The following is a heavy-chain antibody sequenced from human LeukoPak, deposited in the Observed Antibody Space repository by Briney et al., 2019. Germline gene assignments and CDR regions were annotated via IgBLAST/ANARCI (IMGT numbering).Heavy chain of an antibody. D-gene: IGHD2-15*01. J-gene: IGHJ4*02. CDR2: ISYDGSDK. CDR1: LFTLNNYA. Sequence: GGSLRLSCAASLFTLNNYAMHWVRQAPGKGLEWVAVISYDGSDKYYADSVRGRFTISRDDSKNTLYLQMSSLRDKDTAVYYCVRMYCSGLSCYLDHWGQGTLVTVSS. V-gene: IGHV3-30*04. CDR3: VRMYCSGLSCYLDH.